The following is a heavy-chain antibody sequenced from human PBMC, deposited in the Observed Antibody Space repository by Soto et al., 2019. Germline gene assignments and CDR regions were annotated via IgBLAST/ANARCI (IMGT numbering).Heavy chain of an antibody. CDR1: GYTFTSSG. CDR3: ARAFFNQGSDIRAYSIDAFDV. Sequence: QVQLVQSGAEVKKPVASVKVSCKASGYTFTSSGMGWGRQAAGQGLEWMGWISAHTGSSEYAQRFQGRVPMTTDRSTSTAYMELCSQSSDETTVYSCARAFFNQGSDIRAYSIDAFDVWGPGTLVTVSS. CDR2: ISAHTGSS. D-gene: IGHD2-21*01. V-gene: IGHV1-18*01. J-gene: IGHJ3*01.